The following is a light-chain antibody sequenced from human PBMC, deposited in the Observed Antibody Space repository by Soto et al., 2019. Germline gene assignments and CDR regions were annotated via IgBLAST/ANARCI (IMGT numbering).Light chain of an antibody. CDR1: QSISSY. CDR2: AAS. J-gene: IGKJ5*01. V-gene: IGKV1-39*01. Sequence: DIQMTQSPSTLSGSVGDRVTITCRASQSISSYLNWYQQKPGKAPKLLIYAASNLQSGVPSRFSGSGSGTDFTLTISSLQPEDFATYYCQQSYSTPISFGQGTRLEIK. CDR3: QQSYSTPIS.